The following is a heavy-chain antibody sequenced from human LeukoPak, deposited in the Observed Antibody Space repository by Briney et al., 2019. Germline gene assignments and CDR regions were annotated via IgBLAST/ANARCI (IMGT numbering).Heavy chain of an antibody. CDR3: ARESGTTETSCFDY. CDR1: GFTFSGSA. Sequence: PGGSLRLSCAASGFTFSGSAMSWVRQAPGKGLEWVSAISGSGGSTYYADSVKGRFTISRDNSKNTLYLQMNSLRAEDTAVYYCARESGTTETSCFDYWGQGTLVTVSS. D-gene: IGHD1-1*01. CDR2: ISGSGGST. J-gene: IGHJ4*02. V-gene: IGHV3-23*01.